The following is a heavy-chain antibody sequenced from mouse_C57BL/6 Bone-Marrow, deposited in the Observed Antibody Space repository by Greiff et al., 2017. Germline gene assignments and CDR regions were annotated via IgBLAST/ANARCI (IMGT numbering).Heavy chain of an antibody. CDR3: ARRFDV. V-gene: IGHV5-17*01. J-gene: IGHJ1*03. Sequence: EVMLVESGGGLVQPGGSLKLSCAASGFTFSDYGMHWVRQAPEKGLEWVAYISSGSSTIYYADTVKGRFTISRDNAKNTLFLQMTSLRSEDTAMYYCARRFDVWGTGTTVTVSS. CDR2: ISSGSSTI. CDR1: GFTFSDYG.